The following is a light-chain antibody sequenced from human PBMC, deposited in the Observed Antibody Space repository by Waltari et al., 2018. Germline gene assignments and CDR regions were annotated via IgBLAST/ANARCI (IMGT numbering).Light chain of an antibody. V-gene: IGLV1-40*01. CDR3: QSYDSSLSAVV. CDR2: GGN. CDR1: SSNIGAGYA. Sequence: QSVLTQPPSVSGAPGQRVTIACTGSSSNIGAGYAVHWYQQLPRTAPKLVPYGGNNRPSGVPDRFSGSKSGTSASLAITGLQAEDEADYYCQSYDSSLSAVVFGGGTKLTVL. J-gene: IGLJ2*01.